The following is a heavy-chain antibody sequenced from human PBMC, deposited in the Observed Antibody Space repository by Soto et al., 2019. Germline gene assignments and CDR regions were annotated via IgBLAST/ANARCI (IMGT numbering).Heavy chain of an antibody. CDR1: GGSISSYY. D-gene: IGHD3-10*02. J-gene: IGHJ3*02. V-gene: IGHV4-59*08. CDR2: SYYSGST. Sequence: QVQLQESGPGLVKPSETLSLTCTVSGGSISSYYWSWIRQPPGKGLEWIGYSYYSGSTNYNPSLRCRATISVDASKNQFSLKLCSVTATDTAVYYCARHVPDVAFDIWGQGTMVTVSS. CDR3: ARHVPDVAFDI.